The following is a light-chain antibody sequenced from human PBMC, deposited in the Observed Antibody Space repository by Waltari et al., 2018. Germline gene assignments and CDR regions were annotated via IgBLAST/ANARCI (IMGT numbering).Light chain of an antibody. CDR2: GAS. CDR1: QCVSRT. CDR3: QHYVRVPVT. Sequence: VLTQSPGTLSLSPGERVTLACRASQCVSRTLAWYQQKPGQAPRLLMYGASNRATGIPDRFSGSGSGTDFSLTISRMEPEDFAVYYCQHYVRVPVTFGQGTKVEIK. V-gene: IGKV3-20*01. J-gene: IGKJ1*01.